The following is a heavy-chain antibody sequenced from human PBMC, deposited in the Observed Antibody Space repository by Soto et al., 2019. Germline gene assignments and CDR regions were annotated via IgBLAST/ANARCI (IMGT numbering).Heavy chain of an antibody. J-gene: IGHJ4*02. CDR3: AEEFRPDCNPAYFAH. D-gene: IGHD2-21*02. V-gene: IGHV3-23*01. Sequence: GALRLSCAASGFTFKSYAVSWVRQAPGKGLEWVSVITGSGDSTYYADSVKGRFTISRDNSKNTLYLQMNSLRAEDTAVYYCAEEFRPDCNPAYFAHWGQGTLVTVSS. CDR2: ITGSGDST. CDR1: GFTFKSYA.